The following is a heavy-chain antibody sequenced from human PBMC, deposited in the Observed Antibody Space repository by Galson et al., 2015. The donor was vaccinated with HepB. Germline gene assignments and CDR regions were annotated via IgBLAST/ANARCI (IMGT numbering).Heavy chain of an antibody. Sequence: SLRLSCAASGFTFSSYWLSWVRQAPGKGLECVANVKEDGSEKYFVDSVKGRFTISRDNARNSLYLQMNSLRAEDTAVYYCAREVKAGPGSLYGLDVWGQGTTVTVSS. V-gene: IGHV3-7*03. D-gene: IGHD1-1*01. J-gene: IGHJ6*02. CDR1: GFTFSSYW. CDR3: AREVKAGPGSLYGLDV. CDR2: VKEDGSEK.